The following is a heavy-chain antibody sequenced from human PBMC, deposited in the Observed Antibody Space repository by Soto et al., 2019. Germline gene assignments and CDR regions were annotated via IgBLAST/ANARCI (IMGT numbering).Heavy chain of an antibody. CDR3: ARDGVGTTTYFGYFDY. D-gene: IGHD1-26*01. V-gene: IGHV3-33*01. CDR2: IRFDGSNT. Sequence: PGGSLRLSCAASAVTFTGFGMHWVRQAPGKGLEWVAVIRFDGSNTYYADSVKGRFTISRDNPKNMLYLQMNSLRAEDTAICYCARDGVGTTTYFGYFDYWGLGTLVTVSS. CDR1: AVTFTGFG. J-gene: IGHJ4*02.